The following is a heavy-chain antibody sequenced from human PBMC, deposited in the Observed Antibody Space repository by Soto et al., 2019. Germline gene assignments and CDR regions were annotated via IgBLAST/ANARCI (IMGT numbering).Heavy chain of an antibody. CDR3: AKVAPITFGGVIVPNAFDI. Sequence: GGSLRLSCAASGFTFSSYAMSWVRQAPGKGLEWVSAISGSGGSTYYADSVKGRFTISRDNSKNTLYLQMNSLRAEDTAVYYCAKVAPITFGGVIVPNAFDIWGQGTMVTVSS. J-gene: IGHJ3*02. CDR2: ISGSGGST. D-gene: IGHD3-16*02. V-gene: IGHV3-23*01. CDR1: GFTFSSYA.